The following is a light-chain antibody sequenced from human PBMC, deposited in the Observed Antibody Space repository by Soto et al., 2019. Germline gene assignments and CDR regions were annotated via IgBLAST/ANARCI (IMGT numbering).Light chain of an antibody. CDR3: SSYTSSSTSVV. J-gene: IGLJ2*01. V-gene: IGLV2-14*01. CDR1: SSDVGGYNY. CDR2: EVS. Sequence: QSALTQPASVSGSPGQSITISCTGTSSDVGGYNYVSWYQQHPGKAPKLMIYEVSNRPSGVSNRFSGSKSGNTASLTISGPQADDESDDYCSSYTSSSTSVVFGGGTKVTVI.